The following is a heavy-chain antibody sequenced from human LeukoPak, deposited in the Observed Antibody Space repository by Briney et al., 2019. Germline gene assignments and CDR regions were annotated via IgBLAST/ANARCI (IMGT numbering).Heavy chain of an antibody. Sequence: PGGSLRLSCAASGFTFSSYSMNWVRQAPGKGLEWVSGINWNGGSTGYADSVKGRFTISRDNAKNSLYLQMNSLRAEDTALYYCARVSSLPGHYDSSGYDYYMDVWGKGTTVTVSS. CDR1: GFTFSSYS. J-gene: IGHJ6*03. V-gene: IGHV3-20*04. D-gene: IGHD3-22*01. CDR2: INWNGGST. CDR3: ARVSSLPGHYDSSGYDYYMDV.